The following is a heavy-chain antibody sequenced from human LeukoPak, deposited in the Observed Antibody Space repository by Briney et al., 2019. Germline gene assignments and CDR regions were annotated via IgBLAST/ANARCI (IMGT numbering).Heavy chain of an antibody. Sequence: GGSLRLSCAASGFTFSSYAMHWVRQAPGKGLEWVAVISYDGSSKYYADSVKGRFTISRDNSKNTLYLQMNSLRAEDTAVYYCARATPGIAAAGDYWGQGTLVTVSS. D-gene: IGHD6-13*01. V-gene: IGHV3-30*14. CDR3: ARATPGIAAAGDY. J-gene: IGHJ4*02. CDR2: ISYDGSSK. CDR1: GFTFSSYA.